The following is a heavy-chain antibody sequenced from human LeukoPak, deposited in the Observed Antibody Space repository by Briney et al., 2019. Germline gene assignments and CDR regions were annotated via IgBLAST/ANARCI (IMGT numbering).Heavy chain of an antibody. V-gene: IGHV3-30-3*01. Sequence: GGSLRLSCAASGFTFSSYAMHWVRQAPGKGLEWVAVISYDGSNKYYADSVKGRFTISRDNSKNTLCLQMNSLRAEDTAVYYCAKEYSNYHFDYWGQGTLVTVSS. CDR1: GFTFSSYA. J-gene: IGHJ4*02. CDR2: ISYDGSNK. D-gene: IGHD4-11*01. CDR3: AKEYSNYHFDY.